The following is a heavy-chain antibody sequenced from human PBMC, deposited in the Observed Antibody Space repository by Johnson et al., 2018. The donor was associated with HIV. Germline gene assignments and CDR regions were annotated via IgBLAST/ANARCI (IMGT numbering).Heavy chain of an antibody. V-gene: IGHV3-23*04. J-gene: IGHJ3*02. CDR1: GFTFSSYA. D-gene: IGHD3-16*01. CDR2: ISGSGDNT. Sequence: VQLVESGGGLVQPGGSLRLSCAASGFTFSSYAMAWVRQAPGKGLEWVSTISGSGDNTYYADSVKGRFTISRDNSKNTLYVQMNSLRVEDTAVYYCAKMSRGRQDAFDIWGQGAMVSVSA. CDR3: AKMSRGRQDAFDI.